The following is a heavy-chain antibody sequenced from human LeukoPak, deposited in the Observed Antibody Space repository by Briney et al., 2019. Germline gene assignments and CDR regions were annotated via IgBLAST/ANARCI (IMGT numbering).Heavy chain of an antibody. CDR2: IDPSDSYT. Sequence: GESLKISGQGSVYSFTSYWISWVRQLPGKGLEWMGRIDPSDSYTTSSPSFQGHVTISADKSISTAYLQWSSLKSSDTAMYYCASTNLSGANNWVDPWGQGTLVTVSS. CDR1: VYSFTSYW. CDR3: ASTNLSGANNWVDP. V-gene: IGHV5-10-1*01. J-gene: IGHJ5*02. D-gene: IGHD7-27*01.